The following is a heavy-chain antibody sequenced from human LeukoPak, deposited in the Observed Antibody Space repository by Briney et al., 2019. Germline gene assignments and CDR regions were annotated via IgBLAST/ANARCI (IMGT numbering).Heavy chain of an antibody. V-gene: IGHV3-30-3*01. Sequence: PGGSLRLSCAASGFTFSSYAMHWVRQAPGKGLEWVAVISYDGSNKYYADSVKGRFTISRDNSKNTLYLQMNSLRAGDTAVYYCAREFPLGGYFDYWGQGTLVTVSS. CDR2: ISYDGSNK. CDR1: GFTFSSYA. D-gene: IGHD7-27*01. CDR3: AREFPLGGYFDY. J-gene: IGHJ4*02.